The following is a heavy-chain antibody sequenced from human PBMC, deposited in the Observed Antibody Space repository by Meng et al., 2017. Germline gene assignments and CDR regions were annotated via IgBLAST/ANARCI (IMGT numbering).Heavy chain of an antibody. D-gene: IGHD3-3*01. Sequence: QVQLEESGPGLVKPSGTLSLTWAVSGGSISSSNWWSWVRQPPGKGLEWIGEIYHSGSTKYNPSLKSRVTISVDKSKNQFSLKLSSVTAADTAVYYCARAQYYDFWSGYYFDYWGQGTLVTVSS. V-gene: IGHV4-4*02. CDR2: IYHSGST. CDR1: GGSISSSNW. J-gene: IGHJ4*02. CDR3: ARAQYYDFWSGYYFDY.